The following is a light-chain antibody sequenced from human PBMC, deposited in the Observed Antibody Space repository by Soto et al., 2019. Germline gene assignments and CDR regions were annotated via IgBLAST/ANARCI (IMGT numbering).Light chain of an antibody. V-gene: IGLV2-14*02. CDR3: SSYAGSSYV. CDR2: EGN. CDR1: NSDLGSYNP. Sequence: QSVLTQPASVSGSPGQSITISCTGTNSDLGSYNPISWYQQHPGKAPKLVIYEGNERPSGVSHRFSGSKSGNTVSLTVSGLQAEDEADYYCSSYAGSSYVFGTGTKVTVL. J-gene: IGLJ1*01.